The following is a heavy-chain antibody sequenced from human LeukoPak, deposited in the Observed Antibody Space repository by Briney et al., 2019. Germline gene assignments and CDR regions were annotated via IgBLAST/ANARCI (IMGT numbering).Heavy chain of an antibody. Sequence: GGSLRLSCAASGFTVSSNYMSWVRQAPGKGLEWVSYSSSGSSTIYYADSVKGRFTISRDNAKNALYLQMNSLRAEDTAVYYCARGEQDMATMSIDHWGQGTLVTVSS. CDR3: ARGEQDMATMSIDH. D-gene: IGHD5-24*01. V-gene: IGHV3-48*01. CDR1: GFTVSSNY. CDR2: SSSGSSTI. J-gene: IGHJ4*02.